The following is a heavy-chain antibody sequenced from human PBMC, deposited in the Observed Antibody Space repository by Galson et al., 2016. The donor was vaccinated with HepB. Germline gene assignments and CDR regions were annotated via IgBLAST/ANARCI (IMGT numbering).Heavy chain of an antibody. Sequence: SETLSLTCTVSGVSISSSSYYWGWIRQPPGKGLEWIGNMYYSGPTYYNPSLKSRVTISVDTSRNQFSLKLGSVTAADTAVYYCARHDGSSFDWFSTYYFDYWGQGTLVTVSS. CDR2: MYYSGPT. V-gene: IGHV4-39*01. CDR3: ARHDGSSFDWFSTYYFDY. CDR1: GVSISSSSYY. J-gene: IGHJ4*02. D-gene: IGHD3-9*01.